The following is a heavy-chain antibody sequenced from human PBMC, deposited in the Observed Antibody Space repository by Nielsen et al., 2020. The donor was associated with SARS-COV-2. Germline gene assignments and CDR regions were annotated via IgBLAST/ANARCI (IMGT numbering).Heavy chain of an antibody. CDR1: GFTFDDYA. Sequence: GGSLRLSCAASGFTFDDYAMHWVRQAPGKGLEWVSGISWNSGSIGYADSVKGRFTISRDNAKNSLYLQMNSLRAEDTALYYCAKLPGYSSSWVINDAFDIWGQGTMVTVSS. J-gene: IGHJ3*02. CDR2: ISWNSGSI. V-gene: IGHV3-9*01. D-gene: IGHD6-13*01. CDR3: AKLPGYSSSWVINDAFDI.